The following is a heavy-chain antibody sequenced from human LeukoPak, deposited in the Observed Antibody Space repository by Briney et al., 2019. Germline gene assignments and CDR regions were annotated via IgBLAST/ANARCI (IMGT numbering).Heavy chain of an antibody. CDR1: GYTFTGYY. D-gene: IGHD2-2*01. J-gene: IGHJ4*02. Sequence: ASVKVSCKASGYTFTGYYMHWVRQAPGQGLEWMGWISAYSGNRNYAQKLQGRVTMTTDTSTSTAYMELRSLRSDDTAVYYCARVEAYCTRTSCHDYWGQGTLVTVSS. V-gene: IGHV1-18*04. CDR2: ISAYSGNR. CDR3: ARVEAYCTRTSCHDY.